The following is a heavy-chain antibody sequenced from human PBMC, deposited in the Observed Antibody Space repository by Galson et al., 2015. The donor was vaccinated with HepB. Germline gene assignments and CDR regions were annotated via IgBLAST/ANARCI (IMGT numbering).Heavy chain of an antibody. V-gene: IGHV6-1*01. CDR2: TYYRSKWYN. CDR3: ARAHDAAGTPFDY. CDR1: GDSVSSSSAA. J-gene: IGHJ4*02. D-gene: IGHD1-7*01. Sequence: CAISGDSVSSSSAAWNWIRQSPSRGLEWLGRTYYRSKWYNDYAVSVESRITINPDTSKNQFSLQLNSVTPEDTAVYYCARAHDAAGTPFDYWGQGTLVTVSS.